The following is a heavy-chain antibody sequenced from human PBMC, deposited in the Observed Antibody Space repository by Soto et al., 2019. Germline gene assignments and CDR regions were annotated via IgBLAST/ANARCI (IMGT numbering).Heavy chain of an antibody. Sequence: QVQLKESGPGLVKPSETLSLTCSVSGVSITNNRYYWGWIRQPPGKGLEWIENVHYSGSAYYNPSLKSRVSMSIDTSKNQFSLRLTSVTATDTALYYCARLQGRQLGFDFWGQGNLVTVS. CDR2: VHYSGSA. CDR1: GVSITNNRYY. V-gene: IGHV4-39*01. D-gene: IGHD1-26*01. CDR3: ARLQGRQLGFDF. J-gene: IGHJ4*02.